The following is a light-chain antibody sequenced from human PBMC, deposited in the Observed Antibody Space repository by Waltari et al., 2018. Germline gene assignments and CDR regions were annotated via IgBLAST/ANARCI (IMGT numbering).Light chain of an antibody. V-gene: IGKV1-9*01. Sequence: IQLTQSPSSLSASVGARANIPCRASQGISSSLAWYQQKPGKAPTLLIYAASTLQSGVPSRFSGSGSGTDFTLTISSLQPEDFATYYCQQLNSYLTFGQGTRL. CDR1: QGISSS. CDR2: AAS. CDR3: QQLNSYLT. J-gene: IGKJ5*01.